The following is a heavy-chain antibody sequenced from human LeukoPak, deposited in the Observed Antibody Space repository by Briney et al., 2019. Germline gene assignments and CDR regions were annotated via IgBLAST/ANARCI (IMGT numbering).Heavy chain of an antibody. V-gene: IGHV1-69*13. D-gene: IGHD1-26*01. CDR1: GGTFSSYA. Sequence: ASVKVSCKASGGTFSSYAISWVRQAPGQGLEWMGGIIPIFGTANYAQKFQGRVTITADESTSTAYMELSSLRSEDTAVYYCARDSRRVGATQRYYYGMDVWGQGTTVTVSS. J-gene: IGHJ6*02. CDR2: IIPIFGTA. CDR3: ARDSRRVGATQRYYYGMDV.